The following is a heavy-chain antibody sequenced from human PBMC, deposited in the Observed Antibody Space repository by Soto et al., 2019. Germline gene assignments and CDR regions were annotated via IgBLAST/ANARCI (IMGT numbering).Heavy chain of an antibody. CDR1: GFTFSSYS. Sequence: EVQLVESGGGLIQPGGSLRLSCAASGFTFSSYSMNWVRQAAGKGLEWISYISSSDINIYYADSVKGRFTISRDIANNSLYLQMNSLRAEDTAVYYCARDYGDYVPRNDYWGQGTLVTVSS. J-gene: IGHJ4*02. V-gene: IGHV3-48*01. D-gene: IGHD4-17*01. CDR2: ISSSDINI. CDR3: ARDYGDYVPRNDY.